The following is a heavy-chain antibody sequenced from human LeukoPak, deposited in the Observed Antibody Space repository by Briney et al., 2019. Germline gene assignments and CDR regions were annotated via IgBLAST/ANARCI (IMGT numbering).Heavy chain of an antibody. J-gene: IGHJ4*02. CDR3: TTAPLRYFDWFFDY. V-gene: IGHV3-15*01. CDR1: GFTFKNAW. Sequence: GGSLRLSCGASGFTFKNAWMNWVRQAPGKGLEWVGRIKSKTDGGTTDYAAPVKGRFTISRDDSKNTLYLQMNSLKTEDTAVYYCTTAPLRYFDWFFDYWGQGTLVTVSS. D-gene: IGHD3-9*01. CDR2: IKSKTDGGTT.